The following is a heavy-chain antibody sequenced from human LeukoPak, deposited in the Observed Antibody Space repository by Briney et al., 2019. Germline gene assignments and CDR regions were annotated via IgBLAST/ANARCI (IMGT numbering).Heavy chain of an antibody. CDR3: ARGLGYSSGWYFDY. D-gene: IGHD6-19*01. CDR2: IYSGGST. V-gene: IGHV3-66*02. J-gene: IGHJ4*02. Sequence: GGSLRLSCAASGFTVSSNYMSWVRQAPGKGLEWVSVIYSGGSTYYADSVKGRFTISRDNSKNTLYLQMNSLRAEDTAVYYCARGLGYSSGWYFDYWGQGTLVTASP. CDR1: GFTVSSNY.